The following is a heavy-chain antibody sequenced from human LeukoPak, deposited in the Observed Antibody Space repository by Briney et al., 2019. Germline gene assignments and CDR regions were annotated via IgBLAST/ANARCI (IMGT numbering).Heavy chain of an antibody. Sequence: GESLKISCEGSGFSFTTYWIGWVRQMPGRGLEWMGIIYPSDSDTKYSPSFQGQVTISVDKSISTAYLQWSSLKTSDSAMYYCAKGYWYFDLWGRGTLLTVSS. V-gene: IGHV5-51*01. CDR2: IYPSDSDT. CDR1: GFSFTTYW. J-gene: IGHJ2*01. CDR3: AKGYWYFDL.